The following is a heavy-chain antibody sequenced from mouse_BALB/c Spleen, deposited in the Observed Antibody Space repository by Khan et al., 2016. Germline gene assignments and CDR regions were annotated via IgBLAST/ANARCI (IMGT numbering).Heavy chain of an antibody. CDR2: INPGSGGT. CDR1: GYAFTNYL. CDR3: ARYDGNYYAMDY. Sequence: QVQLKQSGAELVRPGTSVKVSCKASGYAFTNYLIEWVKQRPGQGLEWIGVINPGSGGTYYNEKFKGKATLTADKSSSTAYMQLSSLTSDDSAVYFCARYDGNYYAMDYWGQGTSVTVSS. D-gene: IGHD2-3*01. V-gene: IGHV1-54*01. J-gene: IGHJ4*01.